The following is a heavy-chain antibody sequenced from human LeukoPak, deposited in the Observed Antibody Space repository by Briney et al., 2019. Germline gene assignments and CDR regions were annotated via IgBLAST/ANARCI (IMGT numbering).Heavy chain of an antibody. J-gene: IGHJ4*02. CDR3: ARRGRVAATLFDY. Sequence: GRSLRLSCAASGFTFSSYGMHWVRQAPGKGLEWVAVIWYDGSSKYYADSVKGRFTISRDNSKNTLYLQMNSLRAEDTAVYYCARRGRVAATLFDYWGQGTLVTVSS. V-gene: IGHV3-33*01. CDR1: GFTFSSYG. D-gene: IGHD2-15*01. CDR2: IWYDGSSK.